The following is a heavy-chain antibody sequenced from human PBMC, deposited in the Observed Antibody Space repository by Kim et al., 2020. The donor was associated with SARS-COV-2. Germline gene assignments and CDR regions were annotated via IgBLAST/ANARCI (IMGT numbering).Heavy chain of an antibody. Sequence: SETLSLTCTVSGGSISSGSYYWSWIRQPAGKGLEWIGRIYTSGSTNYNPSLKSRVTISVDTSKNQFSLKLSSVTAADTAVYYCARDHDIAVDYGDYRRSYYYYGMDVWGQGTTVTVSS. D-gene: IGHD4-17*01. J-gene: IGHJ6*02. CDR2: IYTSGST. CDR1: GGSISSGSYY. V-gene: IGHV4-61*02. CDR3: ARDHDIAVDYGDYRRSYYYYGMDV.